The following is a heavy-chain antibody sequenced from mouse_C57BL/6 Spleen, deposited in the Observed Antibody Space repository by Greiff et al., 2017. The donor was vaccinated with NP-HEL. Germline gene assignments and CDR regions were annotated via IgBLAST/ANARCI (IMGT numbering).Heavy chain of an antibody. Sequence: EVKLVESGGGLVKPGGSLKLSCAASGFTFSDYGMHWVRQAPEKGLEWVAYISSCSSTIYYADTVKGRFTISRDNAKNTLFLQMTSLRSEDTAMYYCARDHYSNYGYAMDYWGQGTSVTVSS. CDR1: GFTFSDYG. CDR3: ARDHYSNYGYAMDY. D-gene: IGHD2-5*01. J-gene: IGHJ4*01. V-gene: IGHV5-17*01. CDR2: ISSCSSTI.